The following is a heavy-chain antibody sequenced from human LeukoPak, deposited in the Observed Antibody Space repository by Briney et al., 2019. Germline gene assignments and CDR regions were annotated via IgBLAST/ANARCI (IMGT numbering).Heavy chain of an antibody. J-gene: IGHJ4*02. Sequence: SQTLSLTCTVSGGSISSGSYYWSWIRQPPGKGLEWIGYIYYSGSTNYNPSLKSRVTISVDTSKNQFSLKLSSVTAADTAVYYCARRGYCSSTSCYKAFGYWGQGTLVTVSS. V-gene: IGHV4-61*01. CDR3: ARRGYCSSTSCYKAFGY. CDR1: GGSISSGSYY. CDR2: IYYSGST. D-gene: IGHD2-2*02.